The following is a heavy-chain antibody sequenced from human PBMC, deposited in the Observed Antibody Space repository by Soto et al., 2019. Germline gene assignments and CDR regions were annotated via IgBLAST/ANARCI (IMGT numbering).Heavy chain of an antibody. V-gene: IGHV3-33*01. D-gene: IGHD5-18*01. J-gene: IGHJ6*02. Sequence: GGSRRLSCSATPSAFTFSNQGMHWVRQTPGKGLEWLAGIWFDGGRTYYADSVKGRFTISSDNSEGTLYLQMSSLRDGDTGVYYCPSSGRGDFTSVVRSFNHALDVWGQGTTVTASS. CDR3: PSSGRGDFTSVVRSFNHALDV. CDR1: AFTFSNQG. CDR2: IWFDGGRT.